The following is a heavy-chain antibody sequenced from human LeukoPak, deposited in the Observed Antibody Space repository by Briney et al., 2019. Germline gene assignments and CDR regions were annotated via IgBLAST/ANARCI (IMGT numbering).Heavy chain of an antibody. CDR2: ISSSGSTI. CDR3: ARVKMYSGYVFFDY. CDR1: GFTFSDYY. J-gene: IGHJ4*02. Sequence: PGGSLRLSCAASGFTFSDYYMSWIRQAPGKGLEWVSYISSSGSTIYYADSAKGRFTISRDNAKNSLYLQMNSLRAEDTAVYYCARVKMYSGYVFFDYWGQGTLVTVSS. D-gene: IGHD5-12*01. V-gene: IGHV3-11*01.